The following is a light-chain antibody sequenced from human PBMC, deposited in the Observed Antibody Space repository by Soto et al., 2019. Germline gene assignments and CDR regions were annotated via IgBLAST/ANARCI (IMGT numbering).Light chain of an antibody. CDR1: QSINSF. CDR3: QQSDSTPQT. J-gene: IGKJ4*01. V-gene: IGKV1-39*01. Sequence: DVQRTQSPSSLSASVGDRVTITCRAGQSINSFLNWYQQKPGKAPKLLIHTTSSLQSGVPSRFSGSGSGTDFTLTISSLQPEDFATYYCQQSDSTPQTFGGGTRVEVK. CDR2: TTS.